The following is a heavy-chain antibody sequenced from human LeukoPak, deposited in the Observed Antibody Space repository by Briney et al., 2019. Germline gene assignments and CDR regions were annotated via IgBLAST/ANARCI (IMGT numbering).Heavy chain of an antibody. Sequence: LVASVKVSCKASGDTFTGYYMHWVRQAPGQGLEWMGWINPNSGGTNYAQKLQGRLTMTRDTSISTAYMELSSLRSEDTAVYYCARVLGPLPRSGYKVNYDSSGFDAFDIWGQGTMVTVSS. J-gene: IGHJ3*02. V-gene: IGHV1-2*03. CDR2: INPNSGGT. CDR3: ARVLGPLPRSGYKVNYDSSGFDAFDI. CDR1: GDTFTGYY. D-gene: IGHD3-22*01.